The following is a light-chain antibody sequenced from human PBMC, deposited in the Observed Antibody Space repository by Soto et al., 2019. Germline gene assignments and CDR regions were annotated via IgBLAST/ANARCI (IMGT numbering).Light chain of an antibody. CDR2: KAS. V-gene: IGKV1-5*03. J-gene: IGKJ1*01. CDR1: QSISIW. CDR3: QQYSTYTPRT. Sequence: IQMTQSPATLPALVVERXSIPGGASQSISIWLAWYQQKPGKAPKILIYKASSLESGVPSRFSGSGSGTEFTLTISSLQPDDFATYYCQQYSTYTPRTFGQGTKVDI.